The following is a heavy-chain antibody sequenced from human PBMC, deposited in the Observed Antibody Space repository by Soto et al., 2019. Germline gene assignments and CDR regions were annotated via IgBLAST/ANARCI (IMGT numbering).Heavy chain of an antibody. CDR1: GFTFSNYV. D-gene: IGHD3-10*01. J-gene: IGHJ4*02. CDR2: ISGSGDNT. CDR3: EKLPLVLASGSDY. V-gene: IGHV3-23*01. Sequence: LSCAASGFTFSNYVMSGVRQDTGKGLEWVSSISGSGDNTYYADSVKGRFTISRDNSKNTLFLQMNSLRAEDTAVYYCEKLPLVLASGSDYWGQGTLVPVSS.